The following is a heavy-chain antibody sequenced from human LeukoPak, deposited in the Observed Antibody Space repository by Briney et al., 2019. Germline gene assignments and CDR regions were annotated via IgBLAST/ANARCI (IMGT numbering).Heavy chain of an antibody. V-gene: IGHV3-30-3*01. J-gene: IGHJ5*02. CDR1: GFTFSSYA. D-gene: IGHD3-22*01. CDR2: ISYDGSNK. Sequence: PGGSLRLSCAASGFTFSSYAMHWVRQAPGKGLEWVAVISYDGSNKYYADSVKGRFTISRDNSKNTLYLQMNSLRAEDTAVYYCAGDRVYYDSSGYYRRINWFDPWGQGTLVTVSS. CDR3: AGDRVYYDSSGYYRRINWFDP.